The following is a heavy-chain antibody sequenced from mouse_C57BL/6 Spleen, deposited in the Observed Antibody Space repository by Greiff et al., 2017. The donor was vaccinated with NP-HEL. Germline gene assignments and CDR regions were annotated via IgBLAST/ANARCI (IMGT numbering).Heavy chain of an antibody. V-gene: IGHV1-64*01. CDR1: GYTFTSYW. Sequence: VQLQQPGAELVKPGASVKLSCKASGYTFTSYWMHWVKQRPGQGLEWIGMIHPNSGSTNYNEKFKSKATLTVDKSSSTAYMQLSSLTSEDSAVYYCARVPIGYSYYLDYWGQGTTLTVSS. D-gene: IGHD2-3*01. J-gene: IGHJ2*01. CDR3: ARVPIGYSYYLDY. CDR2: IHPNSGST.